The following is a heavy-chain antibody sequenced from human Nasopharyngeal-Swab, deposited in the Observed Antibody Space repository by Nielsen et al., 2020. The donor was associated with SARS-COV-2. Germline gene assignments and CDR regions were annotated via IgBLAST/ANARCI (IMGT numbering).Heavy chain of an antibody. D-gene: IGHD3-22*01. CDR3: TRPPYYYDSSGYLPFDY. Sequence: WIRQPPGKGLEWVGFIRSKAYGGTTEYAASVKGRFTISRDDSKSIAYLQMNSLETEDTAVYYCTRPPYYYDSSGYLPFDYWGQGTLVTVSS. J-gene: IGHJ4*02. V-gene: IGHV3-49*02. CDR2: IRSKAYGGTT.